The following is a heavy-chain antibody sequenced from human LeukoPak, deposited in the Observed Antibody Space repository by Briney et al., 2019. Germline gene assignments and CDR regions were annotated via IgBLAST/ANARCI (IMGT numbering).Heavy chain of an antibody. CDR3: ARDPVRMLGYCSSTSCHSYNWFDP. Sequence: ASVKVSCKASGYTFTSYYMHWVRQAPGQGLEWMGIINPGGGSTSYAQKFQGRVTMTRDTSTSTVYMELSSLRSEDTAVYYCARDPVRMLGYCSSTSCHSYNWFDPWGQGTLVTVSS. V-gene: IGHV1-46*01. J-gene: IGHJ5*02. D-gene: IGHD2-2*01. CDR2: INPGGGST. CDR1: GYTFTSYY.